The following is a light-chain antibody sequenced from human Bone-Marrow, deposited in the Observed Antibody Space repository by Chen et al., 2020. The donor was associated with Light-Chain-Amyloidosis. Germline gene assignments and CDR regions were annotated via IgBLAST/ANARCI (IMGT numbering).Light chain of an antibody. CDR1: QSVLYSSNNKNY. Sequence: DLVMTQSPDSLAVSLGERATINCKSSQSVLYSSNNKNYLAWYQQKPGQPPKLLISWASTRESGVPDRFTGSGSGKDFTLTISSLQAEDVAVYYCQQYYSAPFTFGPGTKVNIK. CDR3: QQYYSAPFT. CDR2: WAS. V-gene: IGKV4-1*01. J-gene: IGKJ3*01.